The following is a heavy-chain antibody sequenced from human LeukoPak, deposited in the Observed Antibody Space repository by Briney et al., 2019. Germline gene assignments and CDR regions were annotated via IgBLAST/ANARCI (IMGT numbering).Heavy chain of an antibody. J-gene: IGHJ5*02. CDR3: ARKVPNDSSGYYYRGQFDP. V-gene: IGHV1-69*13. CDR1: GGTFSSYA. Sequence: ASVKVSCKASGGTFSSYAISWVRQAPGQGLEWMGGIIPIFGTANYAQKFQGRVTITADESTSTAYMELSSLRSEDTAVYFCARKVPNDSSGYYYRGQFDPWGQGTLVTVSS. D-gene: IGHD3-22*01. CDR2: IIPIFGTA.